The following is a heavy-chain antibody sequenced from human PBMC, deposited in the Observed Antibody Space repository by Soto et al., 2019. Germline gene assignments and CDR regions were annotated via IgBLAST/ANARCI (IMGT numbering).Heavy chain of an antibody. D-gene: IGHD6-13*01. V-gene: IGHV4-34*01. CDR2: INHSGST. CDR3: ARGVLQQQLVRLPFDY. J-gene: IGHJ4*02. Sequence: SETLSLTCAVYGGSFSGYYWSWIRQPPGKGLEWIGEINHSGSTNYNPSLKSRVTISVDTSKNQFSLKLSSVTAADTAVYYCARGVLQQQLVRLPFDYWGQGTLVTVSS. CDR1: GGSFSGYY.